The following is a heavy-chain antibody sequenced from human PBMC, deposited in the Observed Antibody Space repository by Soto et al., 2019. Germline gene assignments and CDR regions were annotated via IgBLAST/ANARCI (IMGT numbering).Heavy chain of an antibody. Sequence: ASVKVSCKASGYTFTSCGIHWVRQAPGQRLEWTGWINAGNGNTKYSEKFQGRVTITRDTSASTAYLELSSLRSEDTAVYYCARDPNDSSAYYHHYYYGMDVWGQGTTVTVSS. D-gene: IGHD3-22*01. CDR3: ARDPNDSSAYYHHYYYGMDV. J-gene: IGHJ6*02. CDR1: GYTFTSCG. V-gene: IGHV1-3*01. CDR2: INAGNGNT.